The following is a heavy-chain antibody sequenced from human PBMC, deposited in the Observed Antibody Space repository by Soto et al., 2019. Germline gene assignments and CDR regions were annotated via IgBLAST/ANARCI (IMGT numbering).Heavy chain of an antibody. CDR3: TRHGSGDYFLFDP. CDR1: GFTFSSYS. V-gene: IGHV3-74*02. Sequence: EVQLVESGGGLVKPGGSLRLSCAGSGFTFSSYSMNWVRQAPGKGLEWVSRASPDGTSTSYADSVKGRFTISRDNAKNTLFMQMNSLRAEDTAVYYCTRHGSGDYFLFDPWGQGTLVTVFS. J-gene: IGHJ5*02. D-gene: IGHD4-17*01. CDR2: ASPDGTST.